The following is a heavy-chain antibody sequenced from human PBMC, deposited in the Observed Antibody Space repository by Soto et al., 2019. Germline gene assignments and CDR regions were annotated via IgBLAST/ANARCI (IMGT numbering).Heavy chain of an antibody. CDR2: IYYSGST. CDR1: GDSMSSSDDY. V-gene: IGHV4-39*01. CDR3: ARRTVNIRTFYSGLKTHCFDY. Sequence: ETLSLTCAVSGDSMSSSDDYWGWIRQPPGKGLEWIGSIYYSGSTYYNPSLQSRVAISVDTSKNQFSLKLKSVTAADTAIYYCARRTVNIRTFYSGLKTHCFDYWGQGAPVTVSS. D-gene: IGHD6-19*01. J-gene: IGHJ4*02.